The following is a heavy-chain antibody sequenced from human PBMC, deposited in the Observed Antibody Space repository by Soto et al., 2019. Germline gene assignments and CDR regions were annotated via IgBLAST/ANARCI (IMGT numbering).Heavy chain of an antibody. CDR2: IYYSGST. CDR3: ARSRYYNDSSGYIYDY. CDR1: GGSISSGDYY. J-gene: IGHJ4*02. D-gene: IGHD3-22*01. Sequence: QVQLQESGPGLVKPSQTLSLTCTVSGGSISSGDYYWSWIRQPPGKGLEWIGYIYYSGSTYYNPSLQTRVTISXXTXTXXFALKLSSVAAADTALYYWARSRYYNDSSGYIYDYWGQGTLVTVSS. V-gene: IGHV4-30-4*01.